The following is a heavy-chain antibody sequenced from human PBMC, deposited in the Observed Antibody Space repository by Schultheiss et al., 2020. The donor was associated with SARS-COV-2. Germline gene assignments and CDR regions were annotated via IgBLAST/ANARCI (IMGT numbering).Heavy chain of an antibody. Sequence: ASVKVSCKASGYTFTSYGISWVRQAPGQGLEWMGWISAYNGNTNYAQKLQGRVTMTTDTSTSTAYMELRSLRSDDTAVYYCARTALRFNYYGMDVWGQGTTVTVSS. CDR3: ARTALRFNYYGMDV. CDR2: ISAYNGNT. CDR1: GYTFTSYG. D-gene: IGHD4-17*01. V-gene: IGHV1-18*01. J-gene: IGHJ6*02.